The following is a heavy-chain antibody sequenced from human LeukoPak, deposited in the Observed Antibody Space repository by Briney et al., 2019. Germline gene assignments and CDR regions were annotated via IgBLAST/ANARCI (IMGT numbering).Heavy chain of an antibody. D-gene: IGHD3-22*01. V-gene: IGHV1-69*05. CDR3: ANTGVITEYNWFDP. J-gene: IGHJ5*02. Sequence: GASVKVSCKASGGTFSSYAISWVRQAPGQGLEWMGRIIPIFGTANYAQKFQGRVTITTDESTTTPYMKLSSLRSEDTAVYYCANTGVITEYNWFDPWGQGNLVTVSS. CDR2: IIPIFGTA. CDR1: GGTFSSYA.